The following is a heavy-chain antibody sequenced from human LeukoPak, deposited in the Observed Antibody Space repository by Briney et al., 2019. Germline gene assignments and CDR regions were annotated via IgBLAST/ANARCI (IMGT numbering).Heavy chain of an antibody. J-gene: IGHJ3*02. CDR3: AKSHDAFDI. CDR2: ISWNSGSI. CDR1: GFTFVDYA. Sequence: GGSLRFSCAASGFTFVDYAMHWVRPAPGRGLEWVSGISWNSGSIDYADSVKGRFTISRDNAKNSLYLQMNSLRAEDTAFYYCAKSHDAFDIWGQGTMVTVSS. V-gene: IGHV3-9*01.